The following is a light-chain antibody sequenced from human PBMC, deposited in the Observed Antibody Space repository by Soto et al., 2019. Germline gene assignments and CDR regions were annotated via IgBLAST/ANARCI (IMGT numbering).Light chain of an antibody. Sequence: DIQMTQSPSSLSASVGDRVTMPCRASQSISSNLNWYQQKPGKGPKFLIYAASSLQSGVPSRFSGSGSGTDFTLTISSLQPEDFSTYYCQQSYSFPRTFGQGTKVDIK. CDR3: QQSYSFPRT. CDR1: QSISSN. CDR2: AAS. V-gene: IGKV1-39*01. J-gene: IGKJ1*01.